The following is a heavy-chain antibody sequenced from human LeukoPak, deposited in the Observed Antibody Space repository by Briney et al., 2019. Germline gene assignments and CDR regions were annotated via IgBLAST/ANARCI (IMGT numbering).Heavy chain of an antibody. CDR2: INPSGGTT. CDR3: ARDNSVGDYAWWFDP. D-gene: IGHD1-26*01. CDR1: GYTFTSYY. Sequence: ASVKVSCKSSGYTFTSYYMHWVREAPGQEPEWMGLINPSGGTTRYAQKFQGRVTMTRDLSTSTDYMELSSLRSDDTAVYFCARDNSVGDYAWWFDPWGQGTLVTVSS. V-gene: IGHV1-46*01. J-gene: IGHJ5*02.